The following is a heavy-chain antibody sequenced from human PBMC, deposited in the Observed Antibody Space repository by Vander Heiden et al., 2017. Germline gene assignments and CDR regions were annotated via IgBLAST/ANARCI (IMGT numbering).Heavy chain of an antibody. D-gene: IGHD3-3*01. J-gene: IGHJ5*02. Sequence: QVQLVQSGAEVKKPGASVKVSCKASGYIFTSYYIHWVRQAPGQGLEWMGVFSPRGGAISYAHKFQGRVTMTRDTSTSTVYLEMGSLRSDDTAVYYCARADFDWFDPWGQGTLVTVSS. V-gene: IGHV1-46*01. CDR3: ARADFDWFDP. CDR2: FSPRGGAI. CDR1: GYIFTSYY.